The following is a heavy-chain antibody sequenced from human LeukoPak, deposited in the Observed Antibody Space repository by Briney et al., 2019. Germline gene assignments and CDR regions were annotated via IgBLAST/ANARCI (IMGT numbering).Heavy chain of an antibody. Sequence: GGSLRLSCAASGFTFNTNWTHWVRQAPGKGLVWVSCINGDGSTTTYADSVKGRFTISRDNAKNTVYLQINNLRAEDTAVYYCARDRYYVPDNWGQGTLVTVSS. CDR3: ARDRYYVPDN. D-gene: IGHD3-10*02. V-gene: IGHV3-74*01. CDR2: INGDGSTT. J-gene: IGHJ4*02. CDR1: GFTFNTNW.